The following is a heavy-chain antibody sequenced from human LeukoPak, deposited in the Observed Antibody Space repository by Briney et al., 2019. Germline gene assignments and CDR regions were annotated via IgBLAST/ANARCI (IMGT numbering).Heavy chain of an antibody. Sequence: KASETLSLTCTVSGYSISSGYYWGWIRQPPGKGLEWIGSIYHSGSTYYNPSLKSRVTISVDTSKNQFSLKLSSVTAADTAVYYCAIVEGGYWGQGTLVTVSS. CDR2: IYHSGST. CDR3: AIVEGGY. D-gene: IGHD2-15*01. V-gene: IGHV4-38-2*02. CDR1: GYSISSGYY. J-gene: IGHJ4*02.